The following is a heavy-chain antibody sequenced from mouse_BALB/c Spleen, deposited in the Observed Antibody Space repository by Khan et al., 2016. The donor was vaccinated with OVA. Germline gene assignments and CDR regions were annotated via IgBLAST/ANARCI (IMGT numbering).Heavy chain of an antibody. CDR2: IWTGGGT. CDR1: GFSLTSYD. CDR3: VRRGNYYGSFYWYFDV. Sequence: VQLQESGPGLVAPSQSLSITCTVSGFSLTSYDISWIRQPPGKGLEWLGVIWTGGGTNYNSAFMSRLSISKDNSTSQVFLKLNSLQNDDTAMYYCVRRGNYYGSFYWYFDVWGAGTTVTVSS. V-gene: IGHV2-9-2*01. J-gene: IGHJ1*01. D-gene: IGHD1-1*01.